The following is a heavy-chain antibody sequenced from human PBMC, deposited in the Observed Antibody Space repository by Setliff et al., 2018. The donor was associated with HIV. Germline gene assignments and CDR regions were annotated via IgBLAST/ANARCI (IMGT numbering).Heavy chain of an antibody. V-gene: IGHV3-21*01. CDR1: GFTFSSYS. Sequence: LRLSCAASGFTFSSYSMNWVRQAPGKGPEWVSCISSSSSYIYYADSVKGRFTMSRDNAKNSLYLQMNSLRAEDTAVYYCARGGEVLLPDAFDIWGQGTMVTVSS. CDR3: ARGGEVLLPDAFDI. D-gene: IGHD2-15*01. CDR2: ISSSSSYI. J-gene: IGHJ3*02.